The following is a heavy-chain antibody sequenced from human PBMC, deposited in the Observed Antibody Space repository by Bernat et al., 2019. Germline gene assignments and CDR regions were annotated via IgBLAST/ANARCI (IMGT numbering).Heavy chain of an antibody. V-gene: IGHV4-39*01. J-gene: IGHJ5*02. CDR2: IYYRGST. CDR1: VGSITSSSYC. CDR3: ARHSRISAAGTNSFEH. D-gene: IGHD6-13*01. Sequence: QLQLQESGPGLVKPSETLSLTCTVSVGSITSSSYCWGWIRQPPGKGLEGIGGIYYRGSTYCTPSLKSRVTMSVDTSKNQFSLKLSSVTAADTAVYYCARHSRISAAGTNSFEHWGQGTRVTVS.